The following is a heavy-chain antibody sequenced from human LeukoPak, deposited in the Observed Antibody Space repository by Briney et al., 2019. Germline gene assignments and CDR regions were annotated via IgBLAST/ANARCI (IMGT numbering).Heavy chain of an antibody. D-gene: IGHD2-2*01. CDR2: ISSSSSYI. V-gene: IGHV3-21*01. Sequence: GGSLRLSRAASGFTFSSYAMSWVRQAPGKGLEWVSSISSSSSYIYYADSVKGRFTISRDDAKNSLYLQMNSLRAEDTAVYYCARDGDIVVVPAAIDYWGQGTLVTVSS. J-gene: IGHJ4*02. CDR1: GFTFSSYA. CDR3: ARDGDIVVVPAAIDY.